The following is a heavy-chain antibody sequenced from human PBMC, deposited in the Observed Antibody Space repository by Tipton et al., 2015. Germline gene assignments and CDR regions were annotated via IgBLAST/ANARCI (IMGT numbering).Heavy chain of an antibody. J-gene: IGHJ4*02. V-gene: IGHV3-23*01. Sequence: SLRLSCAASGFIFSDYAMSWVRQAPGKGLEWVSVISGGGGSTYDAESVEGRFTISRDNSKNTLSLQMNSLRAEDTAVYYCAKDAGPSNEYYFDYWGQGTLVTVSS. CDR3: AKDAGPSNEYYFDY. D-gene: IGHD1-1*01. CDR1: GFIFSDYA. CDR2: ISGGGGST.